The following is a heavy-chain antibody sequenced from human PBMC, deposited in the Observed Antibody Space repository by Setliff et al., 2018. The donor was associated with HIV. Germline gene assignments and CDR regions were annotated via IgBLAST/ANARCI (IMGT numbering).Heavy chain of an antibody. CDR2: VSHTGST. CDR3: AREGTYSGTYWVRRVTSFDI. CDR1: GGSLSGYY. J-gene: IGHJ3*02. Sequence: LSLTCAVYGGSLSGYYWRWVRQPPGKGLEWIGDVSHTGSTNYNPSLKSRITISADTPKNQFSLKLSSVTAADTAVYYCAREGTYSGTYWVRRVTSFDIWGQGTMVTVSS. V-gene: IGHV4-34*01. D-gene: IGHD1-26*01.